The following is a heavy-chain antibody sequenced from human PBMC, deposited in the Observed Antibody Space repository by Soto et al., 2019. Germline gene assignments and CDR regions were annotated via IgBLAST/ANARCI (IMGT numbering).Heavy chain of an antibody. CDR1: GFPFSSYA. V-gene: IGHV3-23*01. Sequence: GGSLRLSCAASGFPFSSYAMSWVRQAPGKGLEWVAAISRSGGSTYYADSVKGRFTVSRDNAKNSLYLQMNSLRAEDTATYYCARIGYSSSSFDYWGQGTPVTVSS. CDR2: ISRSGGST. CDR3: ARIGYSSSSFDY. J-gene: IGHJ4*02. D-gene: IGHD6-6*01.